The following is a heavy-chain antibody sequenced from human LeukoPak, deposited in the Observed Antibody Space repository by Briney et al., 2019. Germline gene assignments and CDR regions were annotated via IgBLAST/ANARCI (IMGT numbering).Heavy chain of an antibody. CDR1: GGTFSSYA. V-gene: IGHV1-69*05. CDR3: ARPKDIESWFDP. CDR2: IIPIFGTA. J-gene: IGHJ5*02. Sequence: SVKVSCKASGGTFSSYAISWVRQAPGQGLEWMGRIIPIFGTANYAQKFQGRVTITTDESTSTAYMELSSLRSEDTAVYYCARPKDIESWFDPWGQGTLVTVSS. D-gene: IGHD2-15*01.